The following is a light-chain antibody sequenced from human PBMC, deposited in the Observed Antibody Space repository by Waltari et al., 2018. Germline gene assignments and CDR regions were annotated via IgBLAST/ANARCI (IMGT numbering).Light chain of an antibody. CDR1: QSISTY. V-gene: IGKV3-11*01. J-gene: IGKJ1*01. Sequence: EIVLTQSPETLSLSPGERATLSCRASQSISTYLAWYQQRPGQAPRLLIYDASNRATGIPARFSGSGSGTDFTLTISSLEPEDFAVYYCQQRSNWWTFGQGTKVEIK. CDR3: QQRSNWWT. CDR2: DAS.